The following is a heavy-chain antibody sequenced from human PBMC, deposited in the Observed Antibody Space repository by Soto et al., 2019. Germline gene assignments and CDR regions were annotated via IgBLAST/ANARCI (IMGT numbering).Heavy chain of an antibody. CDR3: AIGEESSPAGSITIFGVVPHQAHPAHYYYYGMDV. D-gene: IGHD3-3*01. Sequence: GASVKVSCKASGYTFTGYYMHWVRQAPGQGLEWMGWINPNSGGTNYAQKFQGRVTMTRDTSISTAYMVLSRLRSDDTAVYYCAIGEESSPAGSITIFGVVPHQAHPAHYYYYGMDVWGQGTTVTVSS. J-gene: IGHJ6*02. CDR1: GYTFTGYY. V-gene: IGHV1-2*02. CDR2: INPNSGGT.